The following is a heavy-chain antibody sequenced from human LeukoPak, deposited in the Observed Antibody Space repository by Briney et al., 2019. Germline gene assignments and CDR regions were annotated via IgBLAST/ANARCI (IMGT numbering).Heavy chain of an antibody. CDR1: GGSISSGGYS. J-gene: IGHJ5*02. CDR3: ARASDDWFDP. D-gene: IGHD6-6*01. CDR2: IYHSGST. Sequence: TASQTLSLTCAVSGGSISSGGYSWRWIRQPPGKGLEWIGYIYHSGSTYYNPSLKSRVTISVDRSKNQFSLKLSSVTAADTAGYYCARASDDWFDPWGQGTLVTVSS. V-gene: IGHV4-30-2*01.